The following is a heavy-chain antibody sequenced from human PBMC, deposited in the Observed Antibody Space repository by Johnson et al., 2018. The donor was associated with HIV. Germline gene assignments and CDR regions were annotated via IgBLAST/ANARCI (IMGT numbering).Heavy chain of an antibody. J-gene: IGHJ3*02. CDR1: GFTFSAYF. CDR2: IKQDGGEK. V-gene: IGHV3-7*01. Sequence: VQLVESGGGLIQPGESLRLSCAASGFTFSAYFMSWVRQAPGKGLEWVANIKQDGGEKNYVDSVRGRFTISRDNAKNSLYLQMYRLRAEDTAVYYCARSRDCSGGSWDAFDIWGQGTMVTVSS. CDR3: ARSRDCSGGSWDAFDI. D-gene: IGHD2-15*01.